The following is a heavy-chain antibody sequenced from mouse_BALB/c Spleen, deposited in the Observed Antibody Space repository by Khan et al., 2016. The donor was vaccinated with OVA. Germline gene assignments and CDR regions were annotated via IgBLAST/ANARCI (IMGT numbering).Heavy chain of an antibody. Sequence: EVQLKESGPGLVKPSQSLSLTCTVTGYSITSDYAWNWIRQFPGNKLEWMGYISSTGSTSYNPSLKRRNSITRDTSKNQFFLHLNSVTTEDTATYYFARSLYYSDSYVMVYWAQGPSVTVSS. V-gene: IGHV3-2*02. CDR3: ARSLYYSDSYVMVY. CDR1: GYSITSDYA. J-gene: IGHJ4*01. CDR2: ISSTGST. D-gene: IGHD2-13*01.